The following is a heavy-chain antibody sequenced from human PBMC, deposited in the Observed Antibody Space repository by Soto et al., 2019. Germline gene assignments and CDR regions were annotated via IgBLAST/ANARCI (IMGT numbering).Heavy chain of an antibody. V-gene: IGHV4-30-4*01. D-gene: IGHD5-18*01. CDR3: AREGAAAMVWDWFDP. CDR2: IYYSGST. J-gene: IGHJ5*02. Sequence: SETLSLTCTVSGGSISSGDYYWSWIRQPPGKGLEWIGYIYYSGSTYYNPSLKSRVTISVDTSKNQFSLKLSSVTAADTAVYYCAREGAAAMVWDWFDPWGQGTLVTVSS. CDR1: GGSISSGDYY.